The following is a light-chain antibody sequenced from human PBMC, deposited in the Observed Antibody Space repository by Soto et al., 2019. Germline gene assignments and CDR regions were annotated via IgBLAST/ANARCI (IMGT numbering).Light chain of an antibody. V-gene: IGLV2-14*01. CDR2: EVS. CDR3: SSYTSINTYV. J-gene: IGLJ1*01. Sequence: QSVLTQPASVSGSPGQSITISCSGTSSDVGDYNYVSWYQQHPGKAPKLMIYEVSNRPSGVSNRFSGSKSGNTAPLTISGLQVEDEADYYCSSYTSINTYVFGTGTKVTVL. CDR1: SSDVGDYNY.